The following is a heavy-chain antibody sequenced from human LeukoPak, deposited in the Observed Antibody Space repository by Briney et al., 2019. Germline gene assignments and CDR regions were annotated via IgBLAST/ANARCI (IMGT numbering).Heavy chain of an antibody. J-gene: IGHJ4*02. CDR1: EFTFSDYA. Sequence: GGSLRLSCVASEFTFSDYAMSWVRQAPGKGLEWVSAITGSGGSTYYADSVKGRFTISRDNSENTLYLQMNSLRADDTAVYYCAKGKDCWGQGTLVTVSS. CDR2: ITGSGGST. V-gene: IGHV3-23*01. CDR3: AKGKDC.